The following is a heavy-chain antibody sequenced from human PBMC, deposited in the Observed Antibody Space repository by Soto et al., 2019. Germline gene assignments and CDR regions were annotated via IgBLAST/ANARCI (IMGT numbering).Heavy chain of an antibody. J-gene: IGHJ3*02. CDR1: GFTFSSYA. Sequence: GGSLRLSCAASGFTFSSYAMHWVRQAPGKGLEWVAVISYDGSNKYYADSVKGRFTISRDNSKNTLYLQMNSLRAEDTAVYYCARCLGLSSPLGAFDIWGQGTMVTVSS. V-gene: IGHV3-30-3*01. CDR2: ISYDGSNK. D-gene: IGHD6-13*01. CDR3: ARCLGLSSPLGAFDI.